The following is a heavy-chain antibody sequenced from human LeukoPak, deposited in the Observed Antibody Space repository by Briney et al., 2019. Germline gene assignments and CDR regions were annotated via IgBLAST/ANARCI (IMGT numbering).Heavy chain of an antibody. V-gene: IGHV4-34*01. Sequence: PPETLSLTCAVYGGSFSGDYWSWGRQPPGKGVEGSGEMNHSGRTNDNPSLRSRGTISVATSTYQFSPTLSSVTAADTAVYSSARPLGRKFGERFYYYHYMDVWGKGTTVTLSS. D-gene: IGHD3-10*01. J-gene: IGHJ6*03. CDR2: MNHSGRT. CDR3: ARPLGRKFGERFYYYHYMDV. CDR1: GGSFSGDY.